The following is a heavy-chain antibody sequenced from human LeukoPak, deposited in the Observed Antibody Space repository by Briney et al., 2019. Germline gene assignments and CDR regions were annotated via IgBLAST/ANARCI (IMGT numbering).Heavy chain of an antibody. CDR1: GFTLSSYS. V-gene: IGHV3-48*02. CDR3: ATDTYFDY. Sequence: PGGSLRLSCAASGFTLSSYSLNWVRQAPGKGPEWVSYISSSSGIIYYADSVKGRFTISRDNAKNSLYLQMNSLRDEDTALYYCATDTYFDYWGQGTLVTVSS. J-gene: IGHJ4*02. CDR2: ISSSSGII.